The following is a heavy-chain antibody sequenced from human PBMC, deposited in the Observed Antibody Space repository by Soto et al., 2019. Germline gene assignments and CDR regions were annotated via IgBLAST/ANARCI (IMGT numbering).Heavy chain of an antibody. CDR2: IDHSGNT. V-gene: IGHV4-34*01. D-gene: IGHD1-26*01. J-gene: IGHJ4*02. Sequence: PSETLSLTCAVNGGSLSDFYWSWIRQSPGKGLEWIGEIDHSGNTNYSPSLKSRVTISVDTSKNQFSLKMSSVTAADTVVYYCVGGRGRLVGFDYWGQGTLVTVSS. CDR3: VGGRGRLVGFDY. CDR1: GGSLSDFY.